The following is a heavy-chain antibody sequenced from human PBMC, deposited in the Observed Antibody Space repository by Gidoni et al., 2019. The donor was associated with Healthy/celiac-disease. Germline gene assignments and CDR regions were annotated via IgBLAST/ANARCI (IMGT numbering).Heavy chain of an antibody. CDR1: GYTFTGYY. CDR2: INTNSGGT. J-gene: IGHJ4*02. Sequence: QVQLVQSGAEVKKPGASVKVSCTASGYTFTGYYMHWVRQAPGQGLAWMGWINTNSGGTNYAQKFQGRVTMTRDTSISTAYMELSRLRSDDTAVYYCARESVLAAAGLLDYWGQGTLVTVSS. CDR3: ARESVLAAAGLLDY. D-gene: IGHD6-13*01. V-gene: IGHV1-2*02.